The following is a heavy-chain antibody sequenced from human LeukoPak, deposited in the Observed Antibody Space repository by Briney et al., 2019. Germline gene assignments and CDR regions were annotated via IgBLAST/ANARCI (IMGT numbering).Heavy chain of an antibody. D-gene: IGHD4-17*01. CDR2: IKQDGSEK. J-gene: IGHJ4*02. Sequence: GGSLRLSCAASGFTFSRYWMSWVCQAPGKGLEWVANIKQDGSEKYYVDSVKGRFTISRDNAKNSLYLQMNNLRAEDTAVYYCAREEYGDHLWWGQGTLVTVSS. CDR1: GFTFSRYW. CDR3: AREEYGDHLW. V-gene: IGHV3-7*01.